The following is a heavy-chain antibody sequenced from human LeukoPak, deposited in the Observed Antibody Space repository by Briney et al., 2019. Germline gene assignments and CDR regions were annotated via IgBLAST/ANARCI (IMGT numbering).Heavy chain of an antibody. J-gene: IGHJ3*02. CDR2: IYYSGST. D-gene: IGHD5-18*01. CDR1: GGSISSYY. CDR3: ARVDTAMVMDAFDI. Sequence: SETLSLTCTVSGGSISSYYWSWIRQPPGKGLERIGYIYYSGSTNYNPSLKSRVTISVDTSKNQFSLKLSSVTAADTAVYYCARVDTAMVMDAFDIWGQGTMVTVSS. V-gene: IGHV4-59*01.